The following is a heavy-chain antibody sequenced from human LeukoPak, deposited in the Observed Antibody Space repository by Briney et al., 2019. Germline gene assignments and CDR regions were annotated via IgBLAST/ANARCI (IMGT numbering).Heavy chain of an antibody. V-gene: IGHV3-23*01. Sequence: GGSLRLSCAASGFTFNRNAISWVRLAPGKGLEWVSTIGGSGDKTFYADSVKGRFTISRDNSKNMVHLQMNSLTGEDTALYYCVRRGDASSGWGDHDFWGQGALVTVSS. J-gene: IGHJ4*02. D-gene: IGHD6-19*01. CDR1: GFTFNRNA. CDR2: IGGSGDKT. CDR3: VRRGDASSGWGDHDF.